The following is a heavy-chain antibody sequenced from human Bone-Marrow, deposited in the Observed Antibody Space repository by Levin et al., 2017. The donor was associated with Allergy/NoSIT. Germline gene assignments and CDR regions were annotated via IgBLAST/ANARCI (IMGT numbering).Heavy chain of an antibody. Sequence: GGSLRLSCEGSGYSFSSYWIGWVRQMPGRGLEWMGTIYPDDSDTTYNPSFEGQATMSADKSVNTAYLQWKSLKASDTAMYYCARESGGYDAFDLWGLGTMVTVSS. CDR1: GYSFSSYW. CDR2: IYPDDSDT. D-gene: IGHD1-1*01. CDR3: ARESGGYDAFDL. V-gene: IGHV5-51*01. J-gene: IGHJ3*01.